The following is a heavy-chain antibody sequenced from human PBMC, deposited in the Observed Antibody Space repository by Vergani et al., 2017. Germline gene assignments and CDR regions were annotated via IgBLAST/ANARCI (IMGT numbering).Heavy chain of an antibody. Sequence: EVQLLETGGGLIQPGGSLRLSCAASGFTVSSNYMSWVRQAPGKGLEWVSVIYSGGSTYYADSVKGRFTISRDNSKNTLYLQMNSLRAEDTAVYYCARDDPSYGIDYWGQGTLVTVSS. CDR3: ARDDPSYGIDY. J-gene: IGHJ4*02. CDR2: IYSGGST. D-gene: IGHD1-26*01. V-gene: IGHV3-53*02. CDR1: GFTVSSNY.